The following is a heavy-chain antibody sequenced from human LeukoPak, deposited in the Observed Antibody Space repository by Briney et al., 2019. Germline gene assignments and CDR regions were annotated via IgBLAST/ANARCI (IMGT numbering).Heavy chain of an antibody. Sequence: ASVKVSCKASGGTFSSYAISWVRQAPGQGLEWMGWISAYNGNTNYAQKLQGRVTMTTDTSTSTAYMELRSLRSDDTAVYYCVRVVNEDYDYVWGSYRVVNWFDPWGQGTLVTVFS. D-gene: IGHD3-16*02. J-gene: IGHJ5*02. CDR3: VRVVNEDYDYVWGSYRVVNWFDP. CDR1: GGTFSSYA. V-gene: IGHV1-18*01. CDR2: ISAYNGNT.